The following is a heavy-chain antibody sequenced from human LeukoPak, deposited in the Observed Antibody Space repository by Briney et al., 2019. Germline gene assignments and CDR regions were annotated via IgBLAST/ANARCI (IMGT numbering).Heavy chain of an antibody. CDR2: IIPIFGTA. V-gene: IGHV1-69*13. Sequence: GASVKVSCKASGGTFSSYAISWVRQAPGQGLEWMGGIIPIFGTANYAQKFQGRVTITADESTSTAYMELSSLRSEDTAVYYCATALSMVRGVTFDYWGQGTLVTVSS. CDR1: GGTFSSYA. D-gene: IGHD3-10*01. CDR3: ATALSMVRGVTFDY. J-gene: IGHJ4*02.